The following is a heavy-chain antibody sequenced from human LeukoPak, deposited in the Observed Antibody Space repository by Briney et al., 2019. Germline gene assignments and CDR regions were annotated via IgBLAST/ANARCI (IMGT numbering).Heavy chain of an antibody. CDR3: AREVIAAVGTDAFDI. J-gene: IGHJ3*02. V-gene: IGHV4-31*03. CDR1: GGSINSGNHF. D-gene: IGHD6-13*01. Sequence: SETLSLTCTVSGGSINSGNHFWSWIRQHPAKGLEWIGYIFYSGNTYYNPSLESRVTISVDTSKNQFSLKLNSVTAADTAVYYCAREVIAAVGTDAFDIWGQGTMSPSLQ. CDR2: IFYSGNT.